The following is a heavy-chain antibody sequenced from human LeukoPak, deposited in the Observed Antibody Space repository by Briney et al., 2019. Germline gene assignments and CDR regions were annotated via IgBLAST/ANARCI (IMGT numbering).Heavy chain of an antibody. D-gene: IGHD2-15*01. CDR2: IYYSGST. Sequence: SETLSLTCTVSGGSVSSGSYYWSWIRQPPGKGLELIGYIYYSGSTNYNPSLKSRVTISVTAADTAVYYCARERCSGGSCYSGPYYYMDVWGKGTTVTVSS. CDR3: YYYMDV. CDR1: GGSVSSGSYY. V-gene: IGHV4-61*01. J-gene: IGHJ6*03.